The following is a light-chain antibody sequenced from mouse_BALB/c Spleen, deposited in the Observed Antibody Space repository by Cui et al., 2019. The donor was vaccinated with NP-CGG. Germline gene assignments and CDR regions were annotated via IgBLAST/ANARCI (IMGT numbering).Light chain of an antibody. CDR3: VLWYNNHWV. J-gene: IGLJ1*01. V-gene: IGLV1*01. CDR1: TGAVTTSNY. Sequence: AFLPRDSALPTSPGETVTLTCRSSTGAVTTSNYANWVQEKPDHLFTGLIGGTNNRVPGVPARFSGSLIGDKAALTITGAQTEDEAIYFCVLWYNNHWVFGGGTNLTVL. CDR2: GTN.